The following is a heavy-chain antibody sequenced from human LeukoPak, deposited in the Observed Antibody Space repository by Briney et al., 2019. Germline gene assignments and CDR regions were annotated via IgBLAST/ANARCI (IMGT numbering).Heavy chain of an antibody. V-gene: IGHV3-48*02. CDR3: ARGADSNNWYADRPFDL. D-gene: IGHD6-13*01. CDR1: GFIFGDFS. CDR2: ISSNSYAS. J-gene: IGHJ3*01. Sequence: GGSLRLSCGASGFIFGDFSMNWVRQAPGKGLEWVAYISSNSYASFYTDSVKGRFTISRDTAHNLLYLYMNSLRDEDTAVYYCARGADSNNWYADRPFDLWGQGTLVIVSS.